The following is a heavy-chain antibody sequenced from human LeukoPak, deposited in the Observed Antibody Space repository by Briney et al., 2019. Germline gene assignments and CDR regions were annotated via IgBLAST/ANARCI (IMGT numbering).Heavy chain of an antibody. Sequence: GGSLRLSCAASGFTFSSYGMHWVRQAPGKGLEWVAVISYDGSNKYYADSVKGRFTISRDNSKNTLYLQMNSLRAEDTAVYYCARERGARPIYYDFWSGYHYYYGMDVWGQGTTVTVSS. CDR1: GFTFSSYG. D-gene: IGHD3-3*01. CDR3: ARERGARPIYYDFWSGYHYYYGMDV. V-gene: IGHV3-30*03. J-gene: IGHJ6*02. CDR2: ISYDGSNK.